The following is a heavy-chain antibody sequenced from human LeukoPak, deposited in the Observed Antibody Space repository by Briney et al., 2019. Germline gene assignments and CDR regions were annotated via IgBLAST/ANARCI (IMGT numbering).Heavy chain of an antibody. CDR2: INHGGGT. Sequence: SGGSLRLSCAASGFTVSSNYMSWIRQTPGKGLEWIGEINHGGGTKYNPSLKSRATISVDTSKKQFSLKLSSVTAADTAVYYCARQSSGYSYGFFDYWGQGTLVTVSS. V-gene: IGHV4-34*01. CDR3: ARQSSGYSYGFFDY. D-gene: IGHD5-18*01. J-gene: IGHJ4*02. CDR1: GFTVSSNY.